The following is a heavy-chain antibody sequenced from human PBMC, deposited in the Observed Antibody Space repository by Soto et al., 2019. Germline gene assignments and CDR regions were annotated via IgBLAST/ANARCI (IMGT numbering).Heavy chain of an antibody. CDR1: GGSFSGYY. CDR3: ARGRVGSGTNWFDP. CDR2: INHSGST. Sequence: QVQLQQWGAGLLKPSETLSLTCAVYGGSFSGYYWSWIRQPPGKGLEWIGEINHSGSTNYNPSLNSRVTISVDTSKNQFSLKLSSVTAADTAVYYCARGRVGSGTNWFDPWGQGTLVTVSS. J-gene: IGHJ5*02. V-gene: IGHV4-34*01. D-gene: IGHD3-10*01.